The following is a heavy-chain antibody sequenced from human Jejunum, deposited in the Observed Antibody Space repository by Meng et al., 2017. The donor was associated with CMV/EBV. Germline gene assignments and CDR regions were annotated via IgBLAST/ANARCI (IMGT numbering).Heavy chain of an antibody. D-gene: IGHD1-14*01. CDR3: SRTTGRGLDFDY. V-gene: IGHV1-2*02. Sequence: QLLQSGGEVKTPGPSVNVSCKASGYSFSGHFMDWVRQAPGQGLEWMGWINTNTGGTNYAQKFQGRVTMTRDTSSNTVYMELSSLTSDDSAVYYCSRTTGRGLDFDYWGQGTLVTVSS. CDR2: INTNTGGT. CDR1: GYSFSGHF. J-gene: IGHJ4*02.